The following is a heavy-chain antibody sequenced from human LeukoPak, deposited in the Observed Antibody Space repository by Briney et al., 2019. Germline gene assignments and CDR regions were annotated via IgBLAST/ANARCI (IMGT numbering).Heavy chain of an antibody. J-gene: IGHJ4*01. V-gene: IGHV4-38-2*02. CDR3: ASRVYGLGSFNY. Sequence: NPSETLSLTCTVSGYSISSAYYWGWIRQPPGKGLEWIGSIYNSGTTYYNPSLKSRVTISVDTSKNQFSLKVSSVTAADTAVYYCASRVYGLGSFNYWGQGTLVTVSS. CDR1: GYSISSAYY. D-gene: IGHD3-10*01. CDR2: IYNSGTT.